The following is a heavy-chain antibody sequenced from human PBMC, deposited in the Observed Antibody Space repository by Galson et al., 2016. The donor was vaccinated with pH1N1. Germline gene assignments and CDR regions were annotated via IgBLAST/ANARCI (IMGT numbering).Heavy chain of an antibody. V-gene: IGHV1-69*13. D-gene: IGHD4-17*01. CDR3: ASGRTHYVNYFDY. CDR2: IIAIFGTT. CDR1: GGTFRTYA. J-gene: IGHJ4*02. Sequence: SVKVSCKASGGTFRTYAISWVRQAPGQGLEWMGGIIAIFGTTNYAQKFQGRVTITADESTGTAFMELSSLKSEDTAVYYCASGRTHYVNYFDYWGRGTLVTVSS.